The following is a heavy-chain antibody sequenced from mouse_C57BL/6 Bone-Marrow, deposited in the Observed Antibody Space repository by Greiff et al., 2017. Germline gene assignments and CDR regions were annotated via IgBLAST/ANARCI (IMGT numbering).Heavy chain of an antibody. D-gene: IGHD3-3*01. CDR3: ARETGLLFDV. V-gene: IGHV1-81*01. Sequence: QVQLKQSGAELARPGASVKLSCKASGYTFTSYGISWVKQRTGQGLEWIGEIYPRSGNTYYNEKFKGKATLTADKSSSTAYMELRSLTSEDSAVYFSARETGLLFDVWGTGTTVTVSS. CDR2: IYPRSGNT. J-gene: IGHJ1*03. CDR1: GYTFTSYG.